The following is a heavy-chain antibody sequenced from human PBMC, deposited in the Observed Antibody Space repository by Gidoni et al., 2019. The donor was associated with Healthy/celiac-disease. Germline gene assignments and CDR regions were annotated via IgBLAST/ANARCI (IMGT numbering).Heavy chain of an antibody. CDR1: GFTFSSYG. J-gene: IGHJ4*02. V-gene: IGHV3-33*01. D-gene: IGHD6-6*01. CDR3: ARAYSSSARETRGFDY. CDR2: IWYDGSNK. Sequence: QVQLVASGGGVVQPGRSLRLSCAASGFTFSSYGMHWVRQAPGKGLEWVAVIWYDGSNKYYADSVKGRFTISRDNSKNTLYLQMNSLRAEDTAVYYCARAYSSSARETRGFDYWGQGTLVTVSS.